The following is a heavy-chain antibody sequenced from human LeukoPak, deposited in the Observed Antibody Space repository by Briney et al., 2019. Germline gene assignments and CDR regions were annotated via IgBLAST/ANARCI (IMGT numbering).Heavy chain of an antibody. CDR2: INHSGST. V-gene: IGHV4-39*07. J-gene: IGHJ3*02. D-gene: IGHD2-8*01. CDR3: ASGLYYPSDI. Sequence: PSETLSLTCTVSGGSISSGSYYWSWIRQPPGKGLEWIGEINHSGSTNYNPSLKSRVTISVDTSKNQFSLKLSSVTAADTAVYYCASGLYYPSDIWGQGTMVTVSS. CDR1: GGSISSGSYY.